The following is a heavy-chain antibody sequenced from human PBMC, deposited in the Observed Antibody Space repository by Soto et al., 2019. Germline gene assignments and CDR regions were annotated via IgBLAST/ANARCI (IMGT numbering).Heavy chain of an antibody. CDR1: GGSISSGGYY. Sequence: QVQLQESGPGLVKPSQTLSLTCTVSGGSISSGGYYWSWIRQHPGKGLEWIGYIYYSESTHYNPSVTRRVTISVDTSKNQLSLKLSSVTAADTAVYYCASAWGGYFDYWGQGTLVTVSS. D-gene: IGHD3-16*01. CDR2: IYYSEST. J-gene: IGHJ4*02. V-gene: IGHV4-31*03. CDR3: ASAWGGYFDY.